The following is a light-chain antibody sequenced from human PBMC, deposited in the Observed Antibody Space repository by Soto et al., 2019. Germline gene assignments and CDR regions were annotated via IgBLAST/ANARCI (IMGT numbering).Light chain of an antibody. V-gene: IGKV1-5*03. Sequence: DIQMTQSPSTLSASVGDRVSITCRASQTISIWLAWYQQKPGKAPKLLIYQASSLESGVPSRFSGSGSGTEFTLTISSLQPDDFATYYCQQYGSYSQSTFGQGTKVEIK. CDR1: QTISIW. CDR3: QQYGSYSQST. J-gene: IGKJ1*01. CDR2: QAS.